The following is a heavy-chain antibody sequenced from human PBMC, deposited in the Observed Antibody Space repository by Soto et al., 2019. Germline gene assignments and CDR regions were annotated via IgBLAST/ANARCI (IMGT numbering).Heavy chain of an antibody. CDR1: GFTFSSYG. CDR2: IWYDGSNK. D-gene: IGHD6-13*01. Sequence: GGSLRLSCAASGFTFSSYGMHWVRQAPGKGLEWVAVIWYDGSNKYYADSVKGRFTISRDNSKNTLYLQMNSLRAEDTAAYYCARVSRSWYWGPLNYGMDVWGQGTTVTVSS. J-gene: IGHJ6*02. V-gene: IGHV3-33*01. CDR3: ARVSRSWYWGPLNYGMDV.